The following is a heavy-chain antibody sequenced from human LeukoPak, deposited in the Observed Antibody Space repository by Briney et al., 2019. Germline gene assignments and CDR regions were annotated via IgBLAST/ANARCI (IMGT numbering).Heavy chain of an antibody. J-gene: IGHJ4*02. CDR1: GFTFSSYA. V-gene: IGHV3-23*01. Sequence: PGGSLRLSCAASGFTFSSYAMSWVRQAPGKGLEWVSAISGSGGSTYYADSVKGRFAISRDNSKNTLYLQMNSLRAEDTAVYYCAKVSNYDSSGYTYWGQGTLVTVSS. CDR2: ISGSGGST. CDR3: AKVSNYDSSGYTY. D-gene: IGHD3-22*01.